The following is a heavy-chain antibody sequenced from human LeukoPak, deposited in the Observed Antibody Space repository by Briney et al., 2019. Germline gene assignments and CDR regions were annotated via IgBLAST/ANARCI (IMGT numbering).Heavy chain of an antibody. CDR1: GFTFSDYY. CDR2: ISSSGSII. CDR3: ARDIVVPSNWFDP. J-gene: IGHJ5*02. V-gene: IGHV3-11*01. D-gene: IGHD2-15*01. Sequence: SGGSLRLSCAASGFTFSDYYMSWIRQAPGKGLEWVSYISSSGSIIYYADSVKGRFTISRDNAKNSLYLQMNSLRAEDTAVYYCARDIVVPSNWFDPWGQGTLVTVSS.